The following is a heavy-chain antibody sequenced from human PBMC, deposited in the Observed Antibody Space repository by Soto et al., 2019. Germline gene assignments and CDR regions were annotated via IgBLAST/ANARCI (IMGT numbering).Heavy chain of an antibody. CDR2: IYYSGST. J-gene: IGHJ4*02. D-gene: IGHD2-15*01. V-gene: IGHV4-30-4*01. CDR1: GGSISSVDYY. Sequence: QVQLQESGPGLVKPSQTLSLTCTVSGGSISSVDYYWTWIRQPPGKGLEWIGYIYYSGSTYYNPSPKSRVTISVEASKKQFSLKLSSVTAADTAVYYCAREGADGGKIYWGQGTLVTVSS. CDR3: AREGADGGKIY.